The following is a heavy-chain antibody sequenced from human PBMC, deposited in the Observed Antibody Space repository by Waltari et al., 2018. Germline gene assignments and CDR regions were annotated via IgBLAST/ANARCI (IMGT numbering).Heavy chain of an antibody. V-gene: IGHV4-34*01. CDR1: GGSFNGYY. D-gene: IGHD2-21*02. J-gene: IGHJ4*02. Sequence: QLRLQQWGAGLLKPSETLSLTCAVSGGSFNGYYWSWIRQTPGKGLEWIGEVDHSGSANYSPSLTSRVTVSLDTSNKQVSLTLTSVTAADTGIYYCARDARDWEAVDNTYLDSWGQGTLVAVSS. CDR3: ARDARDWEAVDNTYLDS. CDR2: VDHSGSA.